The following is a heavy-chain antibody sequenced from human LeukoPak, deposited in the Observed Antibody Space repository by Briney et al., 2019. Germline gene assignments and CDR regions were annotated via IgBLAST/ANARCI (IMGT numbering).Heavy chain of an antibody. CDR2: INPSGGST. J-gene: IGHJ4*02. Sequence: ASVKVSCKASGYTFTSYYMHWVRQAPGQGLEWMGIINPSGGSTSYAQKFQGRVTMTRGMSTSTVYMELSSLRSEDTAVYYCARAVSYIAAAGTGRDYWGQGTLVTVSS. D-gene: IGHD6-13*01. CDR1: GYTFTSYY. V-gene: IGHV1-46*01. CDR3: ARAVSYIAAAGTGRDY.